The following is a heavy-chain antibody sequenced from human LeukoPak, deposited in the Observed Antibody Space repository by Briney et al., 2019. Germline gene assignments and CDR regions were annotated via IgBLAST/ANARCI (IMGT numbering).Heavy chain of an antibody. Sequence: GGSLRLSCAASGFTFSSYAMHWVRQAPGKGLEWVAVISYDGSNKYYADSVTGRFTISRDNARNSLYLQMNSLGVEDTAVYYCVRRPVGAHPFDYWGRGTLVTVSS. CDR2: ISYDGSNK. CDR1: GFTFSSYA. CDR3: VRRPVGAHPFDY. V-gene: IGHV3-30*04. J-gene: IGHJ4*02. D-gene: IGHD1-26*01.